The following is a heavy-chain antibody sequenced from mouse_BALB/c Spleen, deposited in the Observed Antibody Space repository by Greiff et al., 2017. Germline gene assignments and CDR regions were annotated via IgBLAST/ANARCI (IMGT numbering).Heavy chain of an antibody. Sequence: EVMLVESGGGLVKPGGSLKLSCAASGFTFSSYAMSWVRQSPEKRLEWVAEISSGGSYTYYPDTVTGRFTISRDNAKNTLYLEMSSLRSEDTAMYYCARRTTVALDYWGQGTTLTVSS. CDR1: GFTFSSYA. CDR2: ISSGGSYT. J-gene: IGHJ2*01. V-gene: IGHV5-9-4*01. D-gene: IGHD1-1*01. CDR3: ARRTTVALDY.